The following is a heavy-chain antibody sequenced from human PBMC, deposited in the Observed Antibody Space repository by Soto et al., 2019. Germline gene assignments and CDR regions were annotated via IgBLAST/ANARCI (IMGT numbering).Heavy chain of an antibody. J-gene: IGHJ4*02. CDR3: AKDRAVVGTRTSGCFDH. D-gene: IGHD6-19*01. Sequence: EVQLLESGGGLVQPGGSLGLSCVASGFTFSNYDMNWVRQAPGKGLEWVSYISGSGDATDYAGSVKGRFTISRDSSKNTLYLQMNSLRAEDTAVYYCAKDRAVVGTRTSGCFDHWGQGTLVTVSS. CDR2: ISGSGDAT. CDR1: GFTFSNYD. V-gene: IGHV3-23*01.